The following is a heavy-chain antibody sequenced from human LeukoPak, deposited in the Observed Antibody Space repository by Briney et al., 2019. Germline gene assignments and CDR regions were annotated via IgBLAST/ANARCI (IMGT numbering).Heavy chain of an antibody. V-gene: IGHV4-61*02. CDR2: IYTSGST. D-gene: IGHD1-26*01. CDR3: ARRVVGATMDAFDI. CDR1: GGSISSGSYY. Sequence: SETLSLTCTVSGGSISSGSYYWSWIRQPAGKGLEWIGRIYTSGSTNYNPSLKSRVTISVDTSKNQFSLRLSSVTAADTAMYYCARRVVGATMDAFDIWGQGTMVTVSS. J-gene: IGHJ3*02.